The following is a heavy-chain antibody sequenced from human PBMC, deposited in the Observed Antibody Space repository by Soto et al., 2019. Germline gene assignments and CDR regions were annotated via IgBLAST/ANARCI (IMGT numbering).Heavy chain of an antibody. CDR1: VDSVSSNSAT. CDR2: TYYRSKWSN. J-gene: IGHJ5*02. Sequence: SQTLSRSCAISVDSVSSNSATWDWIRQSPSRGLEWLGRTYYRSKWSNDYAVSVKGRINITPDTSNNQFSLHLNSVTPDDTAVYNCAKFIGNRWLEAWGQGTLVTISS. V-gene: IGHV6-1*01. CDR3: AKFIGNRWLEA.